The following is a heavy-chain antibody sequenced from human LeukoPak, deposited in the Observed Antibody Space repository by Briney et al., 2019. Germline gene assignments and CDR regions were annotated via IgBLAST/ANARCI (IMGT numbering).Heavy chain of an antibody. V-gene: IGHV3-64*01. J-gene: IGHJ4*02. CDR1: GFTFNIFA. D-gene: IGHD2-2*01. CDR2: VSADGGST. CDR3: ARRQCTSSSCYLDY. Sequence: PGGSLRLSCAASGFTFNIFAINWVRQAPGKGLEYVSAVSADGGSTYYANSVKGRFTISRDNSKNMLYLQMGSLRGDDMAVYYCARRQCTSSSCYLDYWGQGTLVTASP.